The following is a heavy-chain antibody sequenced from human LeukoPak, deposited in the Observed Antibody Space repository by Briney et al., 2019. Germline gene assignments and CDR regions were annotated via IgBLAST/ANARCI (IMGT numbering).Heavy chain of an antibody. V-gene: IGHV3-48*03. D-gene: IGHD6-13*01. CDR3: ARDVAAAGPYYYYYMDV. Sequence: GGSLRLSCAASGFTFSSYEMNWVRQAPGKGLEWVSYISSSGSTIYYADSVKGRFTISRDNAKNSLYLQMNSLRAEDTAVYYCARDVAAAGPYYYYYMDVWGKGTTVTISS. J-gene: IGHJ6*03. CDR2: ISSSGSTI. CDR1: GFTFSSYE.